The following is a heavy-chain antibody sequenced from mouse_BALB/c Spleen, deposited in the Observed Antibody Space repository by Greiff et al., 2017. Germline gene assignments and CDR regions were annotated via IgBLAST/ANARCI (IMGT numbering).Heavy chain of an antibody. CDR2: INSNGGST. D-gene: IGHD1-2*01. CDR1: GFTFSSYG. J-gene: IGHJ3*01. Sequence: EVKLQESGGGLVQPGGSLKLSCAASGFTFSSYGMSWVRQTPDKRLELVATINSNGGSTYYPDSVKGRFTISRDNAKNTLYLQMSSLKSEDTAMYYCARDRGTATFAYWGQGTLVTVSA. V-gene: IGHV5-6-3*01. CDR3: ARDRGTATFAY.